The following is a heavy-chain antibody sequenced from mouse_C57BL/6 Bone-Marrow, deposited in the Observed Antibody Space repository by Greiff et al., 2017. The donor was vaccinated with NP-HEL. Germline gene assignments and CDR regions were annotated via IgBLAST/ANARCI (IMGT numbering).Heavy chain of an antibody. Sequence: QVQLQQPGAELVMPGASVKLSCKASGYTFTSYWMHWVKQRPGQGLEWIGEIDPSDSYTNYNQKFKGKSTLTVDKSSSTAYMQLSSLTSEDSAVYYCAREYCLPYYFDYWGQGTTLTVSS. CDR2: IDPSDSYT. V-gene: IGHV1-69*01. D-gene: IGHD2-10*02. CDR3: AREYCLPYYFDY. J-gene: IGHJ2*01. CDR1: GYTFTSYW.